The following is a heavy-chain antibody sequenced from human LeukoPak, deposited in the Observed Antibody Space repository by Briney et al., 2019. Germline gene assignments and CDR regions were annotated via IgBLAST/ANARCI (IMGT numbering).Heavy chain of an antibody. CDR3: AKDGSGGSGTYYTD. CDR1: GFTFDDYA. V-gene: IGHV3-9*01. J-gene: IGHJ4*02. D-gene: IGHD3-10*01. CDR2: ISWNSGSI. Sequence: GGSLRLSCAASGFTFDDYAMHWVRQAPGKGLEWVSGISWNSGSIGYADSVKGRFTISRDNAKNSLYLQMNSLRPEDTAFYYCAKDGSGGSGTYYTDWGQGTLVIVSS.